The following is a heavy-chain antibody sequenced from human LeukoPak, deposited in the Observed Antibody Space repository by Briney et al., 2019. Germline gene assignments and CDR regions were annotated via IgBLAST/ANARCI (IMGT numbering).Heavy chain of an antibody. D-gene: IGHD2-2*01. CDR2: IYSGGST. Sequence: GGSLRLSCAASGFTVSSNYTSWVRQAPGKGLGWVSVIYSGGSTYYADSVKGRFTISRDNSKNTLYLQMNSLRAEDTAVYYCARVGSSKGYYYYYYMDVWGKGTTVTVSS. J-gene: IGHJ6*03. CDR3: ARVGSSKGYYYYYYMDV. CDR1: GFTVSSNY. V-gene: IGHV3-53*01.